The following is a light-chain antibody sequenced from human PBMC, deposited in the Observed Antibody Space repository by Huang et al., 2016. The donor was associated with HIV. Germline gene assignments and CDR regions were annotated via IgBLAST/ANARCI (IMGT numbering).Light chain of an antibody. CDR2: AAS. J-gene: IGKJ2*01. CDR1: QSITTY. CDR3: QQSYNSPQT. Sequence: DIQMTQSPSSLSASVGDRVTITCRASQSITTYLNWYHQRPGKAPKLLAYAASKLQNGVPARFSGSGSGTDFTLTISSLQPEDSGTFYCQQSYNSPQTFGQGTKLEIK. V-gene: IGKV1-39*01.